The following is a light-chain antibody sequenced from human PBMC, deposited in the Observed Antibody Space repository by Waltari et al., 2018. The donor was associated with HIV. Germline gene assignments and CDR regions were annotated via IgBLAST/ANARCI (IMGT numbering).Light chain of an antibody. J-gene: IGLJ2*01. Sequence: QSVLTQPPSASGTPGQRVTISCSGSSSNIENNNVNWYQQLPGTAPKLLIYSNNQPPSGVPVRIAGSKSGTSASLAISWLQSEDEADYYCVTWDDSLSGMVFGGGTKLTVL. V-gene: IGLV1-44*01. CDR1: SSNIENNN. CDR2: SNN. CDR3: VTWDDSLSGMV.